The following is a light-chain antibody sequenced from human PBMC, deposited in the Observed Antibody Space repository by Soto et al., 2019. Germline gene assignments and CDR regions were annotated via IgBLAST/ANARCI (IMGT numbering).Light chain of an antibody. CDR1: SSNIGSNY. Sequence: QSVLTQPPSASQTPGQRVTISCSGTSSNIGSNYVSWYQQIPGTAPKLLIYRDNQRPSGVPDRFSGSKSGTSASLAISGLRSEDEADYYCASRDDNLSGHWMFGGGTQVTVL. CDR2: RDN. CDR3: ASRDDNLSGHWM. V-gene: IGLV1-47*01. J-gene: IGLJ3*02.